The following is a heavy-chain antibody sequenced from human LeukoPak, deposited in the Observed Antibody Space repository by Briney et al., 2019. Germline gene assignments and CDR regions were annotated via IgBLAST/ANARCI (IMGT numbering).Heavy chain of an antibody. J-gene: IGHJ5*02. V-gene: IGHV1-18*01. D-gene: IGHD2-15*01. Sequence: ASVKVSCKASGYTFSNYGVTWLRQAPGQGLEWMGWISAFNGDTNYAQKFQGRVTTTTETSTTTAYMELRSLRSDDTAVYYCARASATQANWFDPWGQGTLVTVSS. CDR2: ISAFNGDT. CDR1: GYTFSNYG. CDR3: ARASATQANWFDP.